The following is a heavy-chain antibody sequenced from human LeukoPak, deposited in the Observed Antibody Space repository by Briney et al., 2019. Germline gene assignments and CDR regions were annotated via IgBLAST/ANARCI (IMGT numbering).Heavy chain of an antibody. CDR2: INSDGSST. Sequence: GGSLRLSCAASGFTFSSYWIHWVRQAPGKGVVWVSRINSDGSSTSYADSVKGRFTISRDNAKNTLYLQMNSLRAEDTAVYYCARGRLRGDFDYWGQGTLVTVSS. CDR1: GFTFSSYW. D-gene: IGHD2-21*01. CDR3: ARGRLRGDFDY. J-gene: IGHJ4*02. V-gene: IGHV3-74*01.